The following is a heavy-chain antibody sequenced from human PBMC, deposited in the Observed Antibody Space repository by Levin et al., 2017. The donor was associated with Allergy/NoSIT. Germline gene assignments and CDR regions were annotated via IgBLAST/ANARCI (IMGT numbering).Heavy chain of an antibody. CDR3: ARLFVDLPIYGSDV. D-gene: IGHD3/OR15-3a*01. CDR2: IVPIFGPP. J-gene: IGHJ6*02. V-gene: IGHV1-69*06. Sequence: SVKVSCKASGGIFSSYNITWVRQAPGQGLEWMGAIVPIFGPPNYAQKFQGRFTISADKSTRTVYMEVRSLRSEDTAVYYCARLFVDLPIYGSDVWGQGTTVTVSS. CDR1: GGIFSSYN.